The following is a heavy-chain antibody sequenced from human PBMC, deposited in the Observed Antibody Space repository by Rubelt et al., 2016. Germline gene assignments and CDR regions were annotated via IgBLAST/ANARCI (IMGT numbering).Heavy chain of an antibody. J-gene: IGHJ3*02. Sequence: EVQLVESGGGLVQPGGSLRLSCAASGFTFSSYAMSWVRQAPGKGLEWVSAISGSGGSTYYADSVKGRFTISRDNSKNTLYLQMNSLRAEDTAVYYCAKDHQYFDWLFPTPDAFDIWGQGTMVTVSS. D-gene: IGHD3-9*01. V-gene: IGHV3-23*04. CDR2: ISGSGGST. CDR1: GFTFSSYA. CDR3: AKDHQYFDWLFPTPDAFDI.